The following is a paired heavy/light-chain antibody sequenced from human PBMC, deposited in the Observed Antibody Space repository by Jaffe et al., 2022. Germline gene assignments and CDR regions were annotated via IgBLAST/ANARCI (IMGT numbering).Light chain of an antibody. Sequence: NFMLTQPHSVSESPGKTVTISCTRSSGSIASNYVQWYQQRPGSSPTTVIYEDNQRPSGVPDRFSGSIDSSSNSASLTISGLKTEDEADYYCQSYDSSNPHVFGTGTKVTVL. CDR2: EDN. CDR1: SGSIASNY. CDR3: QSYDSSNPHV. V-gene: IGLV6-57*01. J-gene: IGLJ1*01.
Heavy chain of an antibody. D-gene: IGHD3-3*01. CDR3: AHEHPMDMYYDFWSGYYDY. CDR2: IYWNDDK. Sequence: QITLKESGPTLVKPTQTLTLTCTFSGFSLSTSGVGVGWIRQPPGKALEWLALIYWNDDKRYSPSLKSRLTITKDTSKNQVVLTMTNMDPVDTATYYCAHEHPMDMYYDFWSGYYDYWGQGTLVTVSS. J-gene: IGHJ4*02. V-gene: IGHV2-5*01. CDR1: GFSLSTSGVG.